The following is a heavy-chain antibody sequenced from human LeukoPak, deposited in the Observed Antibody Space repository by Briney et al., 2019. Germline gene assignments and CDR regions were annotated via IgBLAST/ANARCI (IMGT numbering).Heavy chain of an antibody. CDR1: GYTFTSYG. Sequence: GASVKVSCKASGYTFTSYGISWVRQAPGQGLEWMGWISAYNGNTNYAQKLQGRVTMTTDTSTSTAYMELRSLRSDDTAVYYCARLIGGATYLGVDYWGQGTLVTVSS. J-gene: IGHJ4*02. V-gene: IGHV1-18*01. CDR3: ARLIGGATYLGVDY. CDR2: ISAYNGNT. D-gene: IGHD1-26*01.